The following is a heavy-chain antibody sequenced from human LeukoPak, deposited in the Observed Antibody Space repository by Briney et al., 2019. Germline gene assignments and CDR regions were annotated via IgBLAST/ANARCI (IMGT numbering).Heavy chain of an antibody. CDR1: GGSISNYY. CDR2: IYYSGST. Sequence: SETLSLTCAVSGGSISNYYWSWIRQPPGKGLEWIGYIYYSGSTNYNPSLKSRVTISVDTSKNQFSLKLSSVTAADTAVYYCARADYYGSGSYPYGMDVWGQGTTVTVSS. V-gene: IGHV4-59*01. CDR3: ARADYYGSGSYPYGMDV. D-gene: IGHD3-10*01. J-gene: IGHJ6*02.